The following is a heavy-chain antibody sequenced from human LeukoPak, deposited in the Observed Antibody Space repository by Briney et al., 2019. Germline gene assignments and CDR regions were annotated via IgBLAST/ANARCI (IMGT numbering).Heavy chain of an antibody. V-gene: IGHV4-31*11. Sequence: PSETLSLTCAVYGGSFSGYYWGWIRQHPGKGLEWIGYIYYSGSTYYNPSLKSRVTISVDTSKNQFSLKLSSVTAADTAVYYCANNFHWGQGTLATVSS. J-gene: IGHJ4*02. CDR1: GGSFSGYY. D-gene: IGHD5-24*01. CDR3: ANNFH. CDR2: IYYSGST.